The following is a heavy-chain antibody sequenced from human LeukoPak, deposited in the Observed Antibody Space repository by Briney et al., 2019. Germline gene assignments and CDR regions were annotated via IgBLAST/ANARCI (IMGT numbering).Heavy chain of an antibody. Sequence: GGSLRLSCAASGFTFSSYAMSWVRQAPGKGLEWVSAISGSGGSTYYADSVKGRFTISRDNSKNTLYLQMNSLRAEDTAVYYCAKGVGDIVVVTATDYYFDYWGQGTLVTVSS. CDR3: AKGVGDIVVVTATDYYFDY. V-gene: IGHV3-23*01. CDR2: ISGSGGST. CDR1: GFTFSSYA. J-gene: IGHJ4*02. D-gene: IGHD2-21*02.